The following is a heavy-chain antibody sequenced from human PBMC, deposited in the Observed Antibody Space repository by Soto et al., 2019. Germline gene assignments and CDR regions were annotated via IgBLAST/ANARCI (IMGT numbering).Heavy chain of an antibody. Sequence: QVQLVESGGGVVQPGRSLRLSCAASGFTFSSYGMHWVRQAPGKGLEWVAVISYDGSNKYYADSVKGRFTISRDNSKNTLYLQMNSLGAEDTAVYYCAAGLVVAATGGDYWGQGTLVTVSS. J-gene: IGHJ4*02. D-gene: IGHD2-15*01. V-gene: IGHV3-30*03. CDR3: AAGLVVAATGGDY. CDR2: ISYDGSNK. CDR1: GFTFSSYG.